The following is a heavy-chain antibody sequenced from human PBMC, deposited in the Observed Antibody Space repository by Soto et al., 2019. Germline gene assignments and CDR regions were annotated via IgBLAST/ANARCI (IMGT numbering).Heavy chain of an antibody. CDR3: AREYLIDIVATIKFAFDI. D-gene: IGHD5-12*01. CDR2: ISSSSSTI. Sequence: GGSLRLSCAASGFTFSSYSMNWVRQAPWKGLEWVSYISSSSSTIYYADSVKGRFTISRDNAKNSLYLQMNSLRAEDTAVYYCAREYLIDIVATIKFAFDIWGQGTMVTVSS. V-gene: IGHV3-48*01. J-gene: IGHJ3*02. CDR1: GFTFSSYS.